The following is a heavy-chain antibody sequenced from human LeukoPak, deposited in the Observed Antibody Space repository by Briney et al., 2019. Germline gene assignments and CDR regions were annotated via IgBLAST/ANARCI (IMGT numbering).Heavy chain of an antibody. V-gene: IGHV3-7*01. CDR3: ARPLRFGDTSAYRAFDI. Sequence: GGSLRLSCAASGFTFSNYWMDWVRQVPGKGLEWVGNIKPDGSEKNYVDSVKGRFTISRDNARNSLYLQMDNVRAEDTAVYYCARPLRFGDTSAYRAFDIWGQGTLVSVSS. CDR2: IKPDGSEK. J-gene: IGHJ3*02. D-gene: IGHD3-22*01. CDR1: GFTFSNYW.